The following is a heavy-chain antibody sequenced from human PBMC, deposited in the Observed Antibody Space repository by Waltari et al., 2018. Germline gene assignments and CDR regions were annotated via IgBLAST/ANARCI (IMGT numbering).Heavy chain of an antibody. J-gene: IGHJ3*02. CDR2: ISSSGSTI. V-gene: IGHV3-48*03. CDR3: AREGSRGSSWLGGHAFDI. Sequence: EVQLVESGGGLVQPGGSLRLSCAASGFTFSSYEMNWVRQAPGKGLEWVSYISSSGSTIYYADSVKGRFTISRDNAKNSLYLQMNSLRAEDTAVYYCAREGSRGSSWLGGHAFDIWGQGTMVTVSS. CDR1: GFTFSSYE. D-gene: IGHD6-13*01.